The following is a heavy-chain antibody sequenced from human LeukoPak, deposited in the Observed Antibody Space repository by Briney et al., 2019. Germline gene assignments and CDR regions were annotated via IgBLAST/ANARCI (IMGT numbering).Heavy chain of an antibody. Sequence: PGGSLRLSCAASGFTFSNYWMTRVRQAPGKGLEWVAKLKQDGSDKNYVASVKGRFTISRENAKNSLYLQMDCLRAEDTAVYYCVRDRQHCRGGTCYTLLYYWGQGTLVTVSS. CDR1: GFTFSNYW. D-gene: IGHD2-15*01. CDR3: VRDRQHCRGGTCYTLLYY. CDR2: LKQDGSDK. V-gene: IGHV3-7*01. J-gene: IGHJ4*02.